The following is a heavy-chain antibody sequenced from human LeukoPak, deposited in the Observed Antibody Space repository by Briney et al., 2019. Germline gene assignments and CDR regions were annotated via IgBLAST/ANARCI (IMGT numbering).Heavy chain of an antibody. V-gene: IGHV1-18*01. Sequence: ASVKVSCKASGYRLTSYGISWVRQAPGQGLKWMGWISTYNGNTNYAQTFQDRVTMTTDTSTSTAYMELRSLRSDDTAVYYCARYSVSYSSSWHYYFDYWGQGTLVTVSS. J-gene: IGHJ4*02. CDR3: ARYSVSYSSSWHYYFDY. CDR2: ISTYNGNT. D-gene: IGHD6-13*01. CDR1: GYRLTSYG.